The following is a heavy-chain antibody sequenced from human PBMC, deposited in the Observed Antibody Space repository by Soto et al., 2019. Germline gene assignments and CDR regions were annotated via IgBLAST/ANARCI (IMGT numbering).Heavy chain of an antibody. D-gene: IGHD6-19*01. CDR3: ARDLMIAVAGTNDY. J-gene: IGHJ4*02. V-gene: IGHV1-18*01. CDR1: GYTFTSYG. Sequence: ASVKVSCKASGYTFTSYGISWVRQAPGQGLEWMGWISAYNGNTNYAQKLQGRVTMTTDTSTSTAYMELRSLRSDDTAVYYCARDLMIAVAGTNDYWGQGTLVPVSS. CDR2: ISAYNGNT.